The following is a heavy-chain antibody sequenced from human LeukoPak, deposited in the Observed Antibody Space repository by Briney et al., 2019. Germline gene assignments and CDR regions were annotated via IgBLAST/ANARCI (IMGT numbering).Heavy chain of an antibody. CDR1: AFTFSSYS. J-gene: IGHJ4*02. CDR3: ARVYDFWSGYYTWANFDY. Sequence: PGRSLRLSWAAAAFTFSSYSMNWGRQAPGKGLEWDSYISSSSSTIYYADSVKGRFTISRDNGKNALYLQLHSVTAGDTAGYYCARVYDFWSGYYTWANFDYWGQGARVTVSS. CDR2: ISSSSSTI. D-gene: IGHD3-3*01. V-gene: IGHV3-48*04.